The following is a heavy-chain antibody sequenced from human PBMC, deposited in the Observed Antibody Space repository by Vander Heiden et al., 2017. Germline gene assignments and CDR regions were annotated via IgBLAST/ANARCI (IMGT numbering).Heavy chain of an antibody. CDR1: GFSFSGYS. CDR2: ISSSGSRV. Sequence: EVQLVESGGGLVQPGGSRRLSCEGSGFSFSGYSMYWVRRAPGKGLEWISYISSSGSRVNYADSVKGRFTISRDNAKNSLYLQMNSLRDDDTAVYYCASRYCSGGSCYRLDAFDIWGQGTMVTVSP. V-gene: IGHV3-48*02. J-gene: IGHJ3*02. CDR3: ASRYCSGGSCYRLDAFDI. D-gene: IGHD2-15*01.